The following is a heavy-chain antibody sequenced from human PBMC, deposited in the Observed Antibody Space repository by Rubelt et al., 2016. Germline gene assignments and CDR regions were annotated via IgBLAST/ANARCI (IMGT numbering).Heavy chain of an antibody. CDR1: GFTFTRET. V-gene: IGHV1-3*01. Sequence: QVQLVQSGAEVKEPGASVKVSCKTSGFTFTRETIHWVRQAPGQRPEWMGHISAGKGDTKYSQKFQGRVTITRDTSATTAYMEVSGLRSEDTAIYYCAKEKRTGDQTDPLEYWGQGTSVTVSS. CDR2: ISAGKGDT. J-gene: IGHJ4*02. CDR3: AKEKRTGDQTDPLEY. D-gene: IGHD7-27*01.